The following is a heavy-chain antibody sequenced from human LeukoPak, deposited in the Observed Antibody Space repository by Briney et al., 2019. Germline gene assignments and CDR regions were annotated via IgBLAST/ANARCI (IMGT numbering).Heavy chain of an antibody. V-gene: IGHV1-2*02. J-gene: IGHJ4*02. CDR2: INPNSGGT. Sequence: ASVKVSCKASGYTFTGYYMHWARQAPGQGLEWMGWINPNSGGTNYAQKFQGRVTMTRDTSISTAYMELSRLRSDDTAVYYCARGPTPDYYDSSGYYDPFDYWGQGTPVTVSS. CDR3: ARGPTPDYYDSSGYYDPFDY. CDR1: GYTFTGYY. D-gene: IGHD3-22*01.